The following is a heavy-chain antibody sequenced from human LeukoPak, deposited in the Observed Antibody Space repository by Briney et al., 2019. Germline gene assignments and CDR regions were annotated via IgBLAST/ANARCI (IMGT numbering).Heavy chain of an antibody. J-gene: IGHJ4*02. CDR1: GGSISSISYY. CDR2: IYYSGST. CDR3: ARQCIAAAGDFDY. D-gene: IGHD6-13*01. V-gene: IGHV4-39*01. Sequence: SETLSLTCTVSGGSISSISYYWGWIRQPPGKGLEWIGSIYYSGSTYYNPSLKSRVTISVDTSKNQFSLKLSSVTAADTAVYYCARQCIAAAGDFDYWGQGTLVTVSS.